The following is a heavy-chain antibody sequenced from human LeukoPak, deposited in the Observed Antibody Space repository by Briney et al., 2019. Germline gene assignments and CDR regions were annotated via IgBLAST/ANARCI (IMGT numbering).Heavy chain of an antibody. Sequence: ASVKVSCKASGYPFTSYYMHWVRQAPGQGLEWMGIINPRGGSISYAQKFQGRVTMTRNTSISTAYMELSSLKSEDTAVYYCARALRYCSTTSCQYYFDYWGQGTLVTVSS. CDR3: ARALRYCSTTSCQYYFDY. V-gene: IGHV1-46*01. J-gene: IGHJ4*02. CDR1: GYPFTSYY. CDR2: INPRGGSI. D-gene: IGHD2-2*01.